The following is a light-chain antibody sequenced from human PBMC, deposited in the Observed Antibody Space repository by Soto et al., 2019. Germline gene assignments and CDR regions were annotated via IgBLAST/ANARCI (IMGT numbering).Light chain of an antibody. J-gene: IGKJ2*01. Sequence: EIVLTQSPATLSLSPGERATLSCRASPSVSGSLAWYQQKPGQAPRLLIYDTSNRATGIPARFSGSGSGTDFTLTSSSLEPEDFAVYYCQQRSSWPLYTFGQGTKLEIK. V-gene: IGKV3-11*01. CDR1: PSVSGS. CDR2: DTS. CDR3: QQRSSWPLYT.